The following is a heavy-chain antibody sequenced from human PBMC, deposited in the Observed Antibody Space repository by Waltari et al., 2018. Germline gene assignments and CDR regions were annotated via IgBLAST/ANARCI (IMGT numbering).Heavy chain of an antibody. CDR2: FDPEDGET. J-gene: IGHJ4*02. CDR1: GYTLTELS. D-gene: IGHD3-22*01. V-gene: IGHV1-24*01. CDR3: ATSQYYYDSSGYVNFDY. Sequence: QVQLVQSGAEVKKPGASVKVSCKVSGYTLTELSMHWVRQAPGKGLEWMGGFDPEDGETIDAQKFQGRVTMTADTSTGRAYMERSSLRSEDTAVYYCATSQYYYDSSGYVNFDYWGQGTLVTVSS.